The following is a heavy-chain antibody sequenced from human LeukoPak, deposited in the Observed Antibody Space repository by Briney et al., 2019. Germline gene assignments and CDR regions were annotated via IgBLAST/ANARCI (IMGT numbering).Heavy chain of an antibody. J-gene: IGHJ3*02. V-gene: IGHV3-33*06. CDR3: AKAGYSGYDMAFDI. Sequence: PGGSLRLSCAASGFTFSSYGMHWVRQAPGKGLEWVAVIWYDGSNKYYADSVKGRFTISRDNSKNTLYLQMNSLRAEDTAVYYRAKAGYSGYDMAFDIWGQGTMVTVSS. CDR2: IWYDGSNK. D-gene: IGHD5-12*01. CDR1: GFTFSSYG.